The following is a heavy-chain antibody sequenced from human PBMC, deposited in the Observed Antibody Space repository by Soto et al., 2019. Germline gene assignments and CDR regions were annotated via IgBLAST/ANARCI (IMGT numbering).Heavy chain of an antibody. CDR2: ISGSGGST. V-gene: IGHV3-23*01. CDR3: ARXQXVGGLH. Sequence: PGRSLGLSGASSGFTFSSSAMIWVRQAPGKGLALVSAISGSGGSTYYADSGNGRFTISRDNSKNSLYLQMNSLRAEDTAVYYCARXQXVGGLHWGQGTLVTVSS. J-gene: IGHJ4*02. CDR1: GFTFSSSA. D-gene: IGHD6-6*01.